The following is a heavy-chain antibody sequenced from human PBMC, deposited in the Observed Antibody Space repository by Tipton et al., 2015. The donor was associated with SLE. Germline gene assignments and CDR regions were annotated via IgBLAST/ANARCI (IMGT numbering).Heavy chain of an antibody. J-gene: IGHJ3*02. V-gene: IGHV4-39*07. Sequence: TLSLTCAVYGGSISSSSSYYWAWIRQPPGKGVEWIGEIYHRGSTSYNPSLKSRVTISVDTSKNQFSLKLKSVTAADTAVYYCSRGPEGPLWGAFHIWGQGTMVTVSS. D-gene: IGHD1-14*01. CDR2: IYHRGST. CDR3: SRGPEGPLWGAFHI. CDR1: GGSISSSSSYY.